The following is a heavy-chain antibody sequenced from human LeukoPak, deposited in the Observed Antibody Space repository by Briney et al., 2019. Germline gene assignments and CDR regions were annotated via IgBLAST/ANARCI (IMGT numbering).Heavy chain of an antibody. CDR2: ILYNGNKK. CDR3: VRDNYGGILDL. Sequence: GRFLRLSCAASGFTFSRYTMHWVRQAPGKGLEWVAVILYNGNKKYYAESVEGRFTISRDNSKNTLSLQMNSLRVEDTAVYYCVRDNYGGILDLWGQGTLVSVSS. CDR1: GFTFSRYT. D-gene: IGHD2-21*01. V-gene: IGHV3-30*04. J-gene: IGHJ5*02.